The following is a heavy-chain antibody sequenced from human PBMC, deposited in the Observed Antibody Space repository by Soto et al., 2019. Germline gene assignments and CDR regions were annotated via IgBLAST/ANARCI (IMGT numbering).Heavy chain of an antibody. CDR1: GFSLTNARMA. V-gene: IGHV2-26*01. Sequence: QVTLKESGPVMVKPTETLTLTSNVSGFSLTNARMAVSWFRQPPGKALEWLAHVFSTDEKSYSPSLTSRLTISKDTSKSQVVLSMTNMNPVDTATYYCARTTSNIAVAGPDFDFWGQGIPVTVSS. CDR2: VFSTDEK. D-gene: IGHD6-19*01. CDR3: ARTTSNIAVAGPDFDF. J-gene: IGHJ4*02.